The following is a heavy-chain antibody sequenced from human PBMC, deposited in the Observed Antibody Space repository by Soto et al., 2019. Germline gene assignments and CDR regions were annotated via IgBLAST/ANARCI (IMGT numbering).Heavy chain of an antibody. CDR3: ARVLYYGSGSYSPYGMDV. Sequence: QVQLVQSGAEVKKPGSSVKVSCKTSGVSFNNNGMGWVRQAPGHGLEWMGGVSPTFRTSNYARKFQGRISITADASTGTVNMELSSLTSEDTAQYYCARVLYYGSGSYSPYGMDVWGQGTTVTVSS. D-gene: IGHD3-10*01. J-gene: IGHJ6*02. V-gene: IGHV1-69*01. CDR2: VSPTFRTS. CDR1: GVSFNNNG.